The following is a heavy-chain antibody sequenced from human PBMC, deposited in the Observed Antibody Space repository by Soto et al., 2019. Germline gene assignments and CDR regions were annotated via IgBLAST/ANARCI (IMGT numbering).Heavy chain of an antibody. J-gene: IGHJ6*02. D-gene: IGHD3-3*01. Sequence: PGGSLRLSCAASGFTFSSYWMSWVRQAPGKGLEWVANIKQDGSEKYYVDSVKGRFTISRDNAKNSLYLQMNSLRAEDTAVYYCAREEPTYYDFWSGYYTGIDYYGMDVWGQGTTVTVSS. CDR3: AREEPTYYDFWSGYYTGIDYYGMDV. V-gene: IGHV3-7*05. CDR1: GFTFSSYW. CDR2: IKQDGSEK.